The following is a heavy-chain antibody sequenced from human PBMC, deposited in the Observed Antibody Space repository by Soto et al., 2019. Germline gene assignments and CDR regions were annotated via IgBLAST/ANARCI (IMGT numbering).Heavy chain of an antibody. Sequence: SETLSLTCTVSGGSISSGGYYWSWIRQHPGTGLEWIGHISYSGSTYYNTSLKSRVTISVDTSKNQFSLKLSSVTAADTAVYYCARAIASQYCSGGSCQSDWFDPWGQGTLVTVSS. CDR1: GGSISSGGYY. CDR2: ISYSGST. CDR3: ARAIASQYCSGGSCQSDWFDP. D-gene: IGHD2-15*01. V-gene: IGHV4-31*03. J-gene: IGHJ5*02.